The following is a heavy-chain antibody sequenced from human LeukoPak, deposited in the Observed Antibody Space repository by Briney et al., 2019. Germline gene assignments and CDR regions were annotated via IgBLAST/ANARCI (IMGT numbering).Heavy chain of an antibody. CDR1: GFTFSSYV. D-gene: IGHD3-10*01. CDR3: AKGVRGVIAYYFGY. CDR2: ISSDGSDK. J-gene: IGHJ4*02. Sequence: GRSLRLSCAASGFTFSSYVMHWVRQAPGKGLEWVAVISSDGSDKYYADSGKGRFTISRDNSKNQLYLQMNSLRAEDTAVYYCAKGVRGVIAYYFGYWGQGTLVTVSS. V-gene: IGHV3-30*18.